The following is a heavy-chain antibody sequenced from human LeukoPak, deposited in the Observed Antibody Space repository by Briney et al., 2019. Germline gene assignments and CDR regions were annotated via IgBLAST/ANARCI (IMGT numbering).Heavy chain of an antibody. V-gene: IGHV1-3*01. Sequence: ASVKVSCKASGYTFTSYAMHWVRQAPGQRLEWMGWINAGNDNTKYSQKFQGRVTITRDTSASTAYMELSSLRSEDTAVYYCARIDSNSDCSGGSCSTRLTYGMDVWGQGTTVTVSS. J-gene: IGHJ6*02. CDR3: ARIDSNSDCSGGSCSTRLTYGMDV. CDR1: GYTFTSYA. D-gene: IGHD2-15*01. CDR2: INAGNDNT.